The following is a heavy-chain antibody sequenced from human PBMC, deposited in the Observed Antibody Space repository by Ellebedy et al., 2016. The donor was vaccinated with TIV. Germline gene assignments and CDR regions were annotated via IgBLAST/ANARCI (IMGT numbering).Heavy chain of an antibody. CDR2: ISAYNGNT. D-gene: IGHD6-19*01. CDR1: GYTFTSYG. CDR3: AKPSSGWYEAWFDP. Sequence: ASVKVSCKASGYTFTSYGISWVRRAPGQGLEWMGWISAYNGNTNYAQKLQGRVTMTTDTSTSTAYMELSSLRSEDTAVYYCAKPSSGWYEAWFDPWGQGTLVTVSS. J-gene: IGHJ5*02. V-gene: IGHV1-18*04.